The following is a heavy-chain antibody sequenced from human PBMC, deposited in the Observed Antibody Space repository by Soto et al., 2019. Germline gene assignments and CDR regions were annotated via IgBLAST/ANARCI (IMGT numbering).Heavy chain of an antibody. CDR2: INSDGSST. D-gene: IGHD2-8*01. Sequence: PGGSLRLSCAASGFTFSSYWMHWVRQAPGKGLVWVPRINSDGSSTSYADSVKGRFTISRDNAKNTLYLQMNSLRAEDTAVYYCARAPSRDYCTNGVCYKSDYYYYMDVWGKGTTVTVSS. CDR1: GFTFSSYW. J-gene: IGHJ6*03. CDR3: ARAPSRDYCTNGVCYKSDYYYYMDV. V-gene: IGHV3-74*01.